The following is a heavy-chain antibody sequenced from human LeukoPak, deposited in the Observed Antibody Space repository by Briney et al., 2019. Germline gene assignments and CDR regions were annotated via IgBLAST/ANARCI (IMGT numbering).Heavy chain of an antibody. D-gene: IGHD3-10*01. CDR2: IKQDGSEK. V-gene: IGHV3-7*01. Sequence: GGSLRLSCVASGFXFSSYWMSWVRQAPGKGLEWVANIKQDGSEKYYVDSVKGRFTISRDKSKNTLYLQMNSLRVEDTAVYYCARDPYYGSGKYYYGMDLWGQGTTVTVSS. CDR1: GFXFSSYW. J-gene: IGHJ6*02. CDR3: ARDPYYGSGKYYYGMDL.